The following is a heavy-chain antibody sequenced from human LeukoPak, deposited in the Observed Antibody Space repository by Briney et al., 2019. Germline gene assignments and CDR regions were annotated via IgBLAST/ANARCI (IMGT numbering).Heavy chain of an antibody. Sequence: SGGSLRLSCAASGFTFSSYAMSWVRQAPGKGLEWVSAISGSGGSTYYADSVKGRFTISRDNAKNSLYLQMNSLRAEDTAVYYCARVGIAVSNSLLLDYYYYYYMDVWGKGTTVTVSS. CDR2: ISGSGGST. CDR3: ARVGIAVSNSLLLDYYYYYYMDV. D-gene: IGHD6-19*01. V-gene: IGHV3-23*01. J-gene: IGHJ6*03. CDR1: GFTFSSYA.